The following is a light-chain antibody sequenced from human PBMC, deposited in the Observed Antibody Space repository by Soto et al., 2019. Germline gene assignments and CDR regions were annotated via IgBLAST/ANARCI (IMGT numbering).Light chain of an antibody. Sequence: DIQVPQSPSSLPASVGDRVTITCRASQSISTYLNWYHQRPGKVPKLLIYAASSLQSGVPSRFSGSGSGTDFTLTISSLQPEDCATYYCQLSYSTPRTFGQGTQAELK. J-gene: IGKJ1*01. V-gene: IGKV1-39*01. CDR3: QLSYSTPRT. CDR1: QSISTY. CDR2: AAS.